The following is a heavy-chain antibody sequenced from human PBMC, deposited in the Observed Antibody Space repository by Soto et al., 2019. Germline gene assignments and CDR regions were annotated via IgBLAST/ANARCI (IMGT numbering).Heavy chain of an antibody. CDR3: ARTYKLGCSSTSCSIHFDH. D-gene: IGHD2-2*01. J-gene: IGHJ4*02. Sequence: QVQLQQWGAGLLKPSETLSLTCAVYGGSFSGYYWSWIRQPPGKGLEWLGEINHSGSTNYNPSLKSRVTISVDTSKNQCSLKLSSVTAADTAVYYCARTYKLGCSSTSCSIHFDHWGQGTLVTVSS. CDR2: INHSGST. CDR1: GGSFSGYY. V-gene: IGHV4-34*01.